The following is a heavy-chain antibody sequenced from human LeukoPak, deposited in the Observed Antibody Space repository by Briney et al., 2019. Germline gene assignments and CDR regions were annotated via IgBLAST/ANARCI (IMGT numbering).Heavy chain of an antibody. CDR1: GFTFSSYS. Sequence: GGSLRLSCAASGFTFSSYSMNWVRQAPGKGLEWVSSISSSSSYIYYADSVKGRFTISRDNAKNSLYLQMNSLRAEDTAVYYCARDIGDYSPYYFDYWGQGTLVTVPS. J-gene: IGHJ4*02. CDR3: ARDIGDYSPYYFDY. V-gene: IGHV3-21*01. CDR2: ISSSSSYI. D-gene: IGHD4-17*01.